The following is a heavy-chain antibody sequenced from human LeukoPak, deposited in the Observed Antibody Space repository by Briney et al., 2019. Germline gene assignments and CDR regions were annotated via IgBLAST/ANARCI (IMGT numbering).Heavy chain of an antibody. V-gene: IGHV4-39*01. CDR1: GGSISSSSYY. CDR3: ARWFGELLSGYFDY. D-gene: IGHD3-10*01. CDR2: IYYSGST. J-gene: IGHJ4*02. Sequence: RPSETLSLTCTVSGGSISSSSYYWGWIRQPPGKGLEWIGSIYYSGSTYYNPSLKSRVTISVDTSKNQFSLKLSSVTAADTAVYYCARWFGELLSGYFDYWGQGTLVTVSS.